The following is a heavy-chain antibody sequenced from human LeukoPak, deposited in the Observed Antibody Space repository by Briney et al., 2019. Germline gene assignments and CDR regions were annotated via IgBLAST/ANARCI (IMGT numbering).Heavy chain of an antibody. CDR2: IYYTGST. J-gene: IGHJ5*02. Sequence: SETLSLTCTVSGGPISTYYWSWIRQSPGKELEWIGYIYYTGSTSYNPSLKSRVAISVDTSKNQFSLKLSSVTAADTAVYYCARGGLRYSLSSWFDPWGQGTLVTVSS. D-gene: IGHD4-17*01. CDR3: ARGGLRYSLSSWFDP. V-gene: IGHV4-59*08. CDR1: GGPISTYY.